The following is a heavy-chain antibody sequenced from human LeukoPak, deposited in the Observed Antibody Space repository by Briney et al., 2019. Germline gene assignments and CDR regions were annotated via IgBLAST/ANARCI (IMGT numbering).Heavy chain of an antibody. CDR2: ITSDGSNK. CDR1: GFTFSSYA. Sequence: GGSLRLSCAASGFTFSSYAMHWVRQAPGKGLEWVAVITSDGSNKHYGDSVKGRFTISRDNSKNTLYLQMNSLRAEDTALYYCARESGALRGYSYGHWGQGTLVTVSP. J-gene: IGHJ4*02. V-gene: IGHV3-30*04. D-gene: IGHD5-18*01. CDR3: ARESGALRGYSYGH.